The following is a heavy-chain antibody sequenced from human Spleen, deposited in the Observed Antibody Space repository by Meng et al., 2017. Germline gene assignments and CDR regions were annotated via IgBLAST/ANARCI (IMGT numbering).Heavy chain of an antibody. CDR3: ARGSMVRGVTLFDY. J-gene: IGHJ4*02. CDR1: GGSFSGYY. Sequence: GSLRLSCAVYGGSFSGYYWSWIRQPPGKGLEWIGEINHSGSTNYNPSLKSRVTISVDTSKNQFSLKLSSVTAADTAVYYCARGSMVRGVTLFDYWGQGTLVTVSS. CDR2: INHSGST. D-gene: IGHD3-10*01. V-gene: IGHV4-34*01.